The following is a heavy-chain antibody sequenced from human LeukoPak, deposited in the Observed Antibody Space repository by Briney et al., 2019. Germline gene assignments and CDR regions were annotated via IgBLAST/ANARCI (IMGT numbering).Heavy chain of an antibody. V-gene: IGHV1-2*02. J-gene: IGHJ1*01. CDR1: GYTFTDYY. CDR3: ASSDYDFWSGYYSPVEFFQH. CDR2: INPNSGGT. D-gene: IGHD3-3*01. Sequence: ATVKVSCKASGYTFTDYYMHWVRQAPGQGLEYMGWINPNSGGTNYAQRFQGRVTMTRDTSISTAYMELTRLRSDDTAVYYCASSDYDFWSGYYSPVEFFQHWGQGTLVTVSS.